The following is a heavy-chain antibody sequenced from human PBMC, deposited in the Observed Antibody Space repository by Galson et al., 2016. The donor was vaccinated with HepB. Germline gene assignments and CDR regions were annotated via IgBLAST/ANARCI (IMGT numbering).Heavy chain of an antibody. CDR3: ARVSGPWVGVPAAKVYFDF. D-gene: IGHD2-2*01. CDR2: ISDGGTA. Sequence: LRLSCAASGFTFKYHAMSWVRQAPGSGLEWVAVISDGGTAHYADSVKGRFTISRDNSKNTVYLQMDSLRAEDRAEYYCARVSGPWVGVPAAKVYFDFWGQGTLVIVSS. CDR1: GFTFKYHA. J-gene: IGHJ4*02. V-gene: IGHV3-23*01.